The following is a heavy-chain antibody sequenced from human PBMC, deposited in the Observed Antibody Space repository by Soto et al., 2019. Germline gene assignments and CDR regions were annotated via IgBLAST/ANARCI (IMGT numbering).Heavy chain of an antibody. J-gene: IGHJ6*02. CDR1: GYTFTSYA. CDR3: ASRYSGYQYYYYGMDV. D-gene: IGHD5-12*01. CDR2: INAGNGNT. Sequence: ASVKVSCKASGYTFTSYAMHWVRQAPGQGLEWMGWINAGNGNTKYSQKFQGRVAITRDTSASTAYMELSSLRSEDTAVYYCASRYSGYQYYYYGMDVWGQGTTVTVSS. V-gene: IGHV1-3*01.